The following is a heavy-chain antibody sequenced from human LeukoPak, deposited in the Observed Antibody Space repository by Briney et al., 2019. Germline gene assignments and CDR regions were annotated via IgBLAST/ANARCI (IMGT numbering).Heavy chain of an antibody. V-gene: IGHV3-30-3*02. D-gene: IGHD2-2*01. CDR1: GFTFSSYA. J-gene: IGHJ4*02. CDR2: ISYDGSNK. Sequence: PGRSLRLSCAASGFTFSSYAMHWVRQAPGKGLEWVAVISYDGSNKYYADSVKGRFTISRDNSKNTLYLQMNSLRAEDTAVYYCAKKPLSSTASPFDYWGQGTLVTVSS. CDR3: AKKPLSSTASPFDY.